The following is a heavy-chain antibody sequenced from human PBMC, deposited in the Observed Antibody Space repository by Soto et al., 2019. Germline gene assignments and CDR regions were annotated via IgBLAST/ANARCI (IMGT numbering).Heavy chain of an antibody. CDR1: GGSISSYY. J-gene: IGHJ6*02. D-gene: IGHD1-26*01. Sequence: SETLSLTCTVSGGSISSYYWSWVRQPPGKGLEWMGYIYYSGSTNYNPSLKSRVTISVDTSKNQFSLKLISVTAADTAVYYCSRVGRVGSYFYDYYCGMDVWGQGTMVTVSS. CDR3: SRVGRVGSYFYDYYCGMDV. CDR2: IYYSGST. V-gene: IGHV4-59*01.